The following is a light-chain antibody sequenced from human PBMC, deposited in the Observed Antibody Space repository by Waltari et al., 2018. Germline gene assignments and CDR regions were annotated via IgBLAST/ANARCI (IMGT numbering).Light chain of an antibody. CDR2: DAS. Sequence: IVMTPSLATRSVTPGDTAPLPCRASQRVSSNVAWYKKKPGQATRLLIYDASTRATSIPARFRGSGSGTEFTLTISSLQSEDFAVYYCQQYNRWPPITFGQGTRLEIK. V-gene: IGKV3-15*01. CDR3: QQYNRWPPIT. CDR1: QRVSSN. J-gene: IGKJ5*01.